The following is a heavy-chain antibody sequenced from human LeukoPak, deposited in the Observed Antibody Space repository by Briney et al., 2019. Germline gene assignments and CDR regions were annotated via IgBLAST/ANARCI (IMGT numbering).Heavy chain of an antibody. CDR3: ARTGYRGFDY. CDR2: INHSGST. V-gene: IGHV4-34*01. D-gene: IGHD6-13*01. Sequence: SETLSLTCAVYGGSFSGYYWSWIRQPPGKGLEWIGEINHSGSTNYNPSLKSRVTISVDTSKNQFSLKLRSVTAADTAVYYCARTGYRGFDYWGQGTLVTVSS. J-gene: IGHJ4*02. CDR1: GGSFSGYY.